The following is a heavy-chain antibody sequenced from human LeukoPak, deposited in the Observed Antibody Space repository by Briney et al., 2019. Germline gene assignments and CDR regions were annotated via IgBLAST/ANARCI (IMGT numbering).Heavy chain of an antibody. CDR2: IYYSGST. D-gene: IGHD5-18*01. Sequence: SETLSLTCTVSGGSISSYYWSWIRQPPGKGLEWIGYIYYSGSTNYNPSLKSRVTISVDTSKNQFSLKLSSVTAADTAVYYCAIFRVGYSYGRFDYWGQGTLVTVSP. CDR3: AIFRVGYSYGRFDY. V-gene: IGHV4-59*12. J-gene: IGHJ4*02. CDR1: GGSISSYY.